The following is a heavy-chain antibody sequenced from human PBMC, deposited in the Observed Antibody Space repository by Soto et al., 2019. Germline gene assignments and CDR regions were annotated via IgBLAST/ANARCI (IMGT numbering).Heavy chain of an antibody. CDR1: GFTFSSYS. CDR2: ISSSSSYI. J-gene: IGHJ6*03. D-gene: IGHD1-1*01. CDR3: ARDTTDHYYYYYMDV. V-gene: IGHV3-21*01. Sequence: GGSLRLSCAASGFTFSSYSMNWVRQAPGKGLEWVSSISSSSSYIYYADSVKGRFTISRDNAKNSLYLQMNSLRAEDTAVYYCARDTTDHYYYYYMDVWGKGTTVTVSS.